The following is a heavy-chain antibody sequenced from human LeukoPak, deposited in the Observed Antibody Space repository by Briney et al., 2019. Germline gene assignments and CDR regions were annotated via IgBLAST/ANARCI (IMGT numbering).Heavy chain of an antibody. CDR3: ARKSYGDYGFDY. Sequence: SETLSLTCTVSGGSISSGSYYWSWIRQPAGKGLEWIGRIYTSGSTNYNPSLKSRVTISVDTSKNQFSLKLSSVTAADTAVYYCARKSYGDYGFDYWGQGTLVTVSS. J-gene: IGHJ4*02. D-gene: IGHD4-17*01. CDR2: IYTSGST. V-gene: IGHV4-61*02. CDR1: GGSISSGSYY.